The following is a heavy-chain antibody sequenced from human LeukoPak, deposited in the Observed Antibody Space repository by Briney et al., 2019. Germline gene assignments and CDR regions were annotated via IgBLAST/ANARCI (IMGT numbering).Heavy chain of an antibody. Sequence: PGRSLRLSCAASGFTFSSYAMHWVRQAPGKGLEWVAVISYDGSNKYYADSVKGRFTISRDNAKNSLYLQMNSLRAEDTAVYYCARDFTSGSYPYYFDYWGQGTLVTVSS. J-gene: IGHJ4*02. D-gene: IGHD1-26*01. CDR3: ARDFTSGSYPYYFDY. CDR2: ISYDGSNK. CDR1: GFTFSSYA. V-gene: IGHV3-30*04.